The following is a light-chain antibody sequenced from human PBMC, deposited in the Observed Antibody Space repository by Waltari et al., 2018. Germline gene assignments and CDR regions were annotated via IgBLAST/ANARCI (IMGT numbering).Light chain of an antibody. Sequence: AIRITQSPSSLSASTGDRVTITCRASQGSSSYLAWYQQKPGKAPKLLIYAASTLQSGVPSRFSGSGSGTDFTLTISCLQSEDFATYYCQQYYSYPRTFGQGTKLEIK. CDR2: AAS. CDR1: QGSSSY. CDR3: QQYYSYPRT. J-gene: IGKJ2*01. V-gene: IGKV1-8*01.